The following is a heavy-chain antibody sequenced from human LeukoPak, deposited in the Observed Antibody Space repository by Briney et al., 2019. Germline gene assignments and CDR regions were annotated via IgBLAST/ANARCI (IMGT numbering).Heavy chain of an antibody. V-gene: IGHV3-30*02. CDR1: GFSLSRNG. D-gene: IGHD3-10*01. Sequence: GGSLRLSCATSGFSLSRNGMHWVRQAPGQGLEWVAFIRYDESKTYYADSVKGRFTISRDNSKNTLYLQMNSLRGEDTAVYYCARGDTYYGSGSYSPADYWGQGTLVTVSS. J-gene: IGHJ4*02. CDR2: IRYDESKT. CDR3: ARGDTYYGSGSYSPADY.